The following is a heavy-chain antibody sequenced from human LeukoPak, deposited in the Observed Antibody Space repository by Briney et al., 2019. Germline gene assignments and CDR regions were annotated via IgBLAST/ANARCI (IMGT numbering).Heavy chain of an antibody. V-gene: IGHV7-4-1*02. Sequence: GASVKVSCKASGYTFTSYAMNWVRQAPGQGLEWMGWINTNTGNPTYAQGFAGRFVFSLDTSVSTAYLQISSLKAEDTAVYYCARDQYYDILTGYHRGPEFDPWGQGTLVTVSS. J-gene: IGHJ5*02. CDR1: GYTFTSYA. CDR3: ARDQYYDILTGYHRGPEFDP. D-gene: IGHD3-9*01. CDR2: INTNTGNP.